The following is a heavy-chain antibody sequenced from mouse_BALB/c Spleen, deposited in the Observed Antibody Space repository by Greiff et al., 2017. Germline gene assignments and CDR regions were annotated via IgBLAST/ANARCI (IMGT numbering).Heavy chain of an antibody. V-gene: IGHV1S81*02. Sequence: QVQLQQPGAELVKPGASVKLSCKASGYTFTSYWMHWVKQRPGQGLEWIGEINPSNGRTNYNEKFKSKATLTVDKSSSTAYMQLSSLTSEDSAVYYGAISDYSNTFDYWGQGTTLTVSS. CDR3: AISDYSNTFDY. CDR1: GYTFTSYW. D-gene: IGHD2-5*01. J-gene: IGHJ2*01. CDR2: INPSNGRT.